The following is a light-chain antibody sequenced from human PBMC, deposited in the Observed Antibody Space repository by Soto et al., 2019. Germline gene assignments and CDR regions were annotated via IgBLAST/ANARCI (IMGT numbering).Light chain of an antibody. V-gene: IGLV2-14*03. CDR2: DVT. J-gene: IGLJ1*01. CDR3: SSYTSITTFYV. CDR1: SSDVGGHNY. Sequence: QSALTQPASVSGSPGQSITIPCTGTSSDVGGHNYVSWYQHHPGKAPKLMIYDVTTRPSGVSDRFSGSKSVNTASLTISGLQAEDDADYYCSSYTSITTFYVFGTGTKVTVL.